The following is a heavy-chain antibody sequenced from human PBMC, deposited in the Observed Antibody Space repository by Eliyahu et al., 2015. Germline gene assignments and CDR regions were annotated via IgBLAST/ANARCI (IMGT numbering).Heavy chain of an antibody. CDR2: INQDESRK. V-gene: IGHV3-7*01. CDR1: GFTFSTYW. Sequence: EVQLVDSGGGLVQPGGSLTLSCXXSGFTFSTYWMSWVRQXPGKGXECVAIINQDESRKHYVDSVKGRFTISRDNARSSLYLQMNSLRAEDTAVYYCVRGGFRFEYWGQGTLVTVSS. D-gene: IGHD3-22*01. J-gene: IGHJ4*02. CDR3: VRGGFRFEY.